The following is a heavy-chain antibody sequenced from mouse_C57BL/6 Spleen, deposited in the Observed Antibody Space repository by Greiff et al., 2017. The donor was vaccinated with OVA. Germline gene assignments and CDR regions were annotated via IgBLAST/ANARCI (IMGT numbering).Heavy chain of an antibody. V-gene: IGHV1-82*01. Sequence: VQLQESGPELVKPGASVKISCKASGYAFSSSWMNWVKQRPGKGLEWIGRIYPGDGDTNYNGKFKGKATLTADKSSSTAYIQLSSLTSEDSAVYFCARWEGDYYGSIGDYFDYWGQGTTLTVSS. CDR1: GYAFSSSW. D-gene: IGHD1-1*01. J-gene: IGHJ2*01. CDR2: IYPGDGDT. CDR3: ARWEGDYYGSIGDYFDY.